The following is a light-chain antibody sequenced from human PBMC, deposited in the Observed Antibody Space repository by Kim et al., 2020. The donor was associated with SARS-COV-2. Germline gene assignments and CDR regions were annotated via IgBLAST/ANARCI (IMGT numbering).Light chain of an antibody. CDR2: EAS. CDR1: QDIRNR. CDR3: HQFHTCPLN. Sequence: DIQLTQSPSFLSASVGDTVTITCRASQDIRNRLSWYQQKPGKAPKLLIYEASTLQSGVPPRFSGSASETDFTLTISSLQPEDSATYYCHQFHTCPLNFGPGTKVDIK. J-gene: IGKJ3*01. V-gene: IGKV1-9*01.